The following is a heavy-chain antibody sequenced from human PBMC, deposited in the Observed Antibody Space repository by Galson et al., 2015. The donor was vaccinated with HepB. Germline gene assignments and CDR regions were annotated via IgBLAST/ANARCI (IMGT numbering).Heavy chain of an antibody. CDR1: GFTFSNYA. D-gene: IGHD5-18*01. J-gene: IGHJ3*02. Sequence: SLRLSCAASGFTFSNYAMSWVRQAPGKGLEWVSAISGSGGSKYYADSVKGRITISRDNSKKTLYLQMNSLRAEDTAVYYCAKEVGTRGYSYGYNAFDIWGQGTMVTVSS. V-gene: IGHV3-23*01. CDR2: ISGSGGSK. CDR3: AKEVGTRGYSYGYNAFDI.